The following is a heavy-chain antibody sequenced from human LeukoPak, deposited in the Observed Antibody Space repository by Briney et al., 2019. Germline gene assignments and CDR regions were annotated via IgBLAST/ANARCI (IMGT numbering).Heavy chain of an antibody. J-gene: IGHJ5*02. CDR3: ARREASPPHWFDP. D-gene: IGHD2-2*01. Sequence: SGTLSLTCAVSGGSISSSNWWSWVRQPPGRGLEWIGEIYHSGSTNYNPSLKGRVTISVDKSKNQFSLKLSSVTAADTAVYYCARREASPPHWFDPWGQGTLVTVSS. CDR1: GGSISSSNW. CDR2: IYHSGST. V-gene: IGHV4-4*02.